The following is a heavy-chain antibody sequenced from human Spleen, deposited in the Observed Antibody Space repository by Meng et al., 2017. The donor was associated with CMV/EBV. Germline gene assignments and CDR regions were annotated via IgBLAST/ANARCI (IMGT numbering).Heavy chain of an antibody. D-gene: IGHD1-26*01. CDR1: GFTFSSYW. V-gene: IGHV3-7*01. CDR3: ARVKGATRRPGYFDY. J-gene: IGHJ4*02. CDR2: IKQDGSEK. Sequence: SGFTFSSYWMSWVRQAPGKGLEWVANIKQDGSEKYYVDSVKGRFTISRDNAKNSLYLQMNSLRAEDTAVYYCARVKGATRRPGYFDYWGQGTLVTVSS.